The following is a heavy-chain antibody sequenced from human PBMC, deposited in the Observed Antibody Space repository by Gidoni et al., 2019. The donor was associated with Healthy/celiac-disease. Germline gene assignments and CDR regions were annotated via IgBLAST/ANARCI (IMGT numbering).Heavy chain of an antibody. V-gene: IGHV3-7*01. Sequence: EVQLVESGGGLVQPGGSLRLSCAASGFTFSSYWMSWVRQAPGKGLEWVANIKQDGSEKYYVDAVKGRFTISRDNAKNALYLQMNSLRAEDTAVYYCARGGFGDIVATIGLYYFDYWGQGTLVTVSS. CDR1: GFTFSSYW. D-gene: IGHD5-12*01. CDR3: ARGGFGDIVATIGLYYFDY. J-gene: IGHJ4*02. CDR2: IKQDGSEK.